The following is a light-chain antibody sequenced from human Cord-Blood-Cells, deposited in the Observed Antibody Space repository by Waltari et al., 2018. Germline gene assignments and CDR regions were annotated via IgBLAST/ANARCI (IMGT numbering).Light chain of an antibody. CDR2: GAS. Sequence: IVLTQSRGTSSLSPRDSATLSSRASQSVSSTYLAWYHQKHGQAPRLLIYGASSSATGIPDRFSGSESGTDFTLTISRLDPEDVAVYYCQQYGISPLTFGQGTKVEIK. V-gene: IGKV3-20*01. CDR1: QSVSSTY. J-gene: IGKJ1*01. CDR3: QQYGISPLT.